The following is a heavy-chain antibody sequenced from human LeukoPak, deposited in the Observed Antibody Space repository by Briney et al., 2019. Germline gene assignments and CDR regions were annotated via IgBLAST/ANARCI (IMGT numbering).Heavy chain of an antibody. Sequence: GGSLRLSCAASGFTFSSYAMSWVRQAPGKGLEWVSAISGSGGSTYYADSVKGRFTISRDNSKNTLYLQMNSLRAEDTAVYYCAKPYYYDSSGAGDPFDIWGQGTMVTVSS. J-gene: IGHJ3*02. CDR1: GFTFSSYA. D-gene: IGHD3-22*01. V-gene: IGHV3-23*01. CDR2: ISGSGGST. CDR3: AKPYYYDSSGAGDPFDI.